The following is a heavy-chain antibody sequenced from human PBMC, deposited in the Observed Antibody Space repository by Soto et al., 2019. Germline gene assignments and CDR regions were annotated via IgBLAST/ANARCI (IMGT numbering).Heavy chain of an antibody. CDR3: ARDSGYCSGTSVNHYLDY. CDR2: IKWDASEK. J-gene: IGHJ4*01. CDR1: GFTFGSYW. Sequence: EVQLEESGGGLVQPGGSLRLSCAASGFTFGSYWMSWVRQAPGKGLEWLATIKWDASEKKYVDSVKGRFTMSRDNAKNSLYLQMDSLRAEDTAVYYCARDSGYCSGTSVNHYLDYGCHGTLVTVSS. V-gene: IGHV3-7*01. D-gene: IGHD3-10*01.